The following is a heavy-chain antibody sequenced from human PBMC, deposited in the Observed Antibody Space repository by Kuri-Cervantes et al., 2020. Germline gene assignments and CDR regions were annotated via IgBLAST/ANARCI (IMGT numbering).Heavy chain of an antibody. D-gene: IGHD3-9*01. Sequence: GESLKISCAASGFSFSSYGMHWVRQAPGKGLEWVAVISYDGGNKYYADSLKGRFTTSRDNSKNTLYLQMNSLRAEDTAMYYCAKGTDNYYFAMDVWGQGTTVTVSS. CDR1: GFSFSSYG. J-gene: IGHJ6*02. V-gene: IGHV3-30*18. CDR3: AKGTDNYYFAMDV. CDR2: ISYDGGNK.